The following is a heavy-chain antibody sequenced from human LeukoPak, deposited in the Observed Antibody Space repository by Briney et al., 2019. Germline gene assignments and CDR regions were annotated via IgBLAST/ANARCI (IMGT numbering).Heavy chain of an antibody. J-gene: IGHJ2*01. D-gene: IGHD3-3*01. CDR3: ARYDFILISYFDL. CDR2: IYSGGST. V-gene: IGHV3-53*01. CDR1: GGSITSSNW. Sequence: ETLSLTCTVSGGSITSSNWYSWVRQAPGKGLEWVSVIYSGGSTYYADSVKGRFTISRDNSKNTLYLQMNSLRAEDTAVYHCARYDFILISYFDLWGRGALVTVSS.